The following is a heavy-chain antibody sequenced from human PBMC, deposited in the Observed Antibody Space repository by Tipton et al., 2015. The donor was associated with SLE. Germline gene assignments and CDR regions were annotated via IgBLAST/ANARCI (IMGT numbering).Heavy chain of an antibody. V-gene: IGHV4-4*09. Sequence: TLSLTCTVSVGSISNYYWSWIRQPPGKGLEWIGYIYTSGSTNYNPSLKSRVTISVDTSKNQFSLKLSSVTAADTAVYYCARHGGDYFDYWGQGTLVTVSS. CDR1: VGSISNYY. J-gene: IGHJ4*02. CDR3: ARHGGDYFDY. D-gene: IGHD4-17*01. CDR2: IYTSGST.